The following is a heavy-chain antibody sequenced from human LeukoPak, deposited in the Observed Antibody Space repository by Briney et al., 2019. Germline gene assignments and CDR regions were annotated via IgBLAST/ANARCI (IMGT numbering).Heavy chain of an antibody. CDR2: IKTDGSTT. J-gene: IGHJ4*02. D-gene: IGHD6-19*01. Sequence: PGGSLRLSCAVSGFTFSSSWMHWVRQAPGKGLVWVSHIKTDGSTTAYADSVKGRFTISRDNAKNTLYLQMNSLRADDTAVHYCVRDNLENQWLERSYWGQGALVTVSS. CDR3: VRDNLENQWLERSY. V-gene: IGHV3-74*01. CDR1: GFTFSSSW.